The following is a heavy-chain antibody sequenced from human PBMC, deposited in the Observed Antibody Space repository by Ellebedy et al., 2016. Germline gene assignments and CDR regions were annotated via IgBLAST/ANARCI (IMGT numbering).Heavy chain of an antibody. CDR3: AKAENIAARRGSFIDY. CDR1: GFTFDDYS. V-gene: IGHV3-43*01. Sequence: GGSLRLSCAASGFTFDDYSMHWVRQAPGKGLEWVSFISWDGDTTDYANSVRGRFTITRDNNKNSLFLQMNSLRTEDTAFYYCAKAENIAARRGSFIDYWGQGSLVTVSS. CDR2: ISWDGDTT. J-gene: IGHJ4*02. D-gene: IGHD6-6*01.